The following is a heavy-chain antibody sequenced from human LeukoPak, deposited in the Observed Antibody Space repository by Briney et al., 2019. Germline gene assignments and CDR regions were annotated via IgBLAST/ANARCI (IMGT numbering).Heavy chain of an antibody. CDR1: GYTFTSYD. D-gene: IGHD3-3*01. V-gene: IGHV1-69*13. Sequence: SVKVSCKASGYTFTSYDINWVRQATGRGLEWMGGIIPIFGTANYAQKFQGRVTITADESTSTAYMELSSLRSEDTAVYYCARPAYYDFWSGYYQGGYYFDYWGQGTLVTVSS. CDR3: ARPAYYDFWSGYYQGGYYFDY. CDR2: IIPIFGTA. J-gene: IGHJ4*02.